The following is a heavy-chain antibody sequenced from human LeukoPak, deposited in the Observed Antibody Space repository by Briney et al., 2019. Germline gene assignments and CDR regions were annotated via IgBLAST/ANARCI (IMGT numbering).Heavy chain of an antibody. J-gene: IGHJ6*02. V-gene: IGHV4-59*01. CDR3: ARVRRYSSSWYSSPRYYYGMDV. CDR1: GAAISNYY. CDR2: MYYSGST. Sequence: SETLSLTCTVSGAAISNYYWSWIRQPPGKGLEWIGYMYYSGSTNYNPSLKSRVTISVDTSKNQFSLKLSSVTAADTAVYYCARVRRYSSSWYSSPRYYYGMDVWGQGTTVTVSS. D-gene: IGHD6-13*01.